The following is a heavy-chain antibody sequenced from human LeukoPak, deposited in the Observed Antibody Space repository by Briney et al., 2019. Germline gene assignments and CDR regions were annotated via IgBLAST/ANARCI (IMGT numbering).Heavy chain of an antibody. CDR2: IYSGGST. D-gene: IGHD3-10*01. J-gene: IGHJ5*02. Sequence: PGGSLRLSCAASGFNVSSNYMSWVRQAPGKGLEWVSVIYSGGSTYYADSVKGRFTISRDNSKNTLYLQMNSLKTEDTAVYYCTTDGVLLWFGELSTDSNWFDPWGQGTLVTVSS. V-gene: IGHV3-66*01. CDR3: TTDGVLLWFGELSTDSNWFDP. CDR1: GFNVSSNY.